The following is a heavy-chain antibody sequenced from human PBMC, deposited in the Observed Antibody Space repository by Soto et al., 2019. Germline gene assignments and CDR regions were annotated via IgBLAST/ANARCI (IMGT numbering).Heavy chain of an antibody. CDR3: ARYFHDYGGPAFDI. J-gene: IGHJ3*02. Sequence: GGSLRLSCAASGFTFSSYWMHWVRQAPGKGLVWVSRINSDGSSTSYADSVKGRFTISRDNAKNTLYLQMNSLRAEDTAVYYCARYFHDYGGPAFDIWGQGTMVTVSS. CDR2: INSDGSST. D-gene: IGHD4-17*01. V-gene: IGHV3-74*01. CDR1: GFTFSSYW.